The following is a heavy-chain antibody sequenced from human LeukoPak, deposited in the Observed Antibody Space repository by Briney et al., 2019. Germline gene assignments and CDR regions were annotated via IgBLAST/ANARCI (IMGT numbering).Heavy chain of an antibody. CDR2: IYPGDSDA. Sequence: PGESLKISCKGSGSSFSSYWIGWVRQLPGKGLEWMGIIYPGDSDARYSPSFEGQVTISVDKSISTAYLQWSSLKASDTAMYYCARLSSSWLAVDSWGQGTLVTVSS. CDR3: ARLSSSWLAVDS. CDR1: GSSFSSYW. D-gene: IGHD6-13*01. J-gene: IGHJ4*02. V-gene: IGHV5-51*01.